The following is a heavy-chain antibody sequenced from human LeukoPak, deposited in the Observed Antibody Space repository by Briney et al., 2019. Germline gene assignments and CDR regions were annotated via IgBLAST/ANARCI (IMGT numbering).Heavy chain of an antibody. CDR1: GYSFSSYW. CDR2: IYPGGFET. J-gene: IGHJ4*02. V-gene: IGHV5-51*01. CDR3: ARRLEREFDY. D-gene: IGHD1-1*01. Sequence: GEPLKISCKGLGYSFSSYWNAWVRQRPGKGLEWMGIIYPGGFETRYDPSFQGQVTISADSSTSTAYLQWSSLKASDTAIYYCARRLEREFDYWGQGTLVTVSS.